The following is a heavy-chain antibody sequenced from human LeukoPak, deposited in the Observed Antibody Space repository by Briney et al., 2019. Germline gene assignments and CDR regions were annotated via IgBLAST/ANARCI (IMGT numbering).Heavy chain of an antibody. CDR1: GFTFSNAW. CDR3: TTDESGITMVRGVAVAFDI. CDR2: IKSKTDGGTT. J-gene: IGHJ3*02. Sequence: GGSLRLSCAASGFTFSNAWMSWVRQAPGKGLEWVGRIKSKTDGGTTDYAAPVKGRFTISRDDSKNTLYLQMNSLKTEDTAVYYCTTDESGITMVRGVAVAFDIWGQGTMVTVSS. V-gene: IGHV3-15*01. D-gene: IGHD3-10*01.